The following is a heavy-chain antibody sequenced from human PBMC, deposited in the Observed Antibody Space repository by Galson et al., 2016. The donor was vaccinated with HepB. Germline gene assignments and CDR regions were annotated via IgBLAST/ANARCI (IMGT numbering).Heavy chain of an antibody. J-gene: IGHJ3*02. V-gene: IGHV3-13*01. D-gene: IGHD3-22*01. CDR3: ARAIRDSSGYSYDAFDI. CDR2: VGSAGDT. Sequence: RQTTGKSLEWVSGVGSAGDTYYSGSVKGRFTISRENAKSSLYLQMNSLRVGDTAVYFCARAIRDSSGYSYDAFDIWGQGTMVTVSS.